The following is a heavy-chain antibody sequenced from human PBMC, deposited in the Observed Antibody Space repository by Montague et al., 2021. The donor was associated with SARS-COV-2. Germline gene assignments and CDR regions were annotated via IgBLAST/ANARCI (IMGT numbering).Heavy chain of an antibody. CDR2: IYSGGST. V-gene: IGHV3-53*01. Sequence: SLRLSCAASGFTVSSNYMSWVRQAPGKGLQWVSVIYSGGSTYSADSVKDRFTVSRDNSKNTLILQMNSLRAEDTAVYYCARGGGYYSYGMDVWGQGTTVTVSS. CDR3: ARGGGYYSYGMDV. D-gene: IGHD2-15*01. J-gene: IGHJ6*02. CDR1: GFTVSSNY.